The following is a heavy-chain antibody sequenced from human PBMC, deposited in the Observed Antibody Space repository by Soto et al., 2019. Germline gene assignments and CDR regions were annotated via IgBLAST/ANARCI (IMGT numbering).Heavy chain of an antibody. V-gene: IGHV3-7*01. J-gene: IGHJ5*02. CDR1: GFTFSSDW. D-gene: IGHD3-10*01. CDR2: ITQDGSEK. Sequence: EVQLVESGGGLVQPGGSLRLSCAASGFTFSSDWMSWVRQAPGKGLEWVANITQDGSEKYYVDSVKGRFTISRDNARNSRYLQMNSLRAEDTAVYYCARVSYYDGSGSLPYNWFDPWGQGTLVTVSS. CDR3: ARVSYYDGSGSLPYNWFDP.